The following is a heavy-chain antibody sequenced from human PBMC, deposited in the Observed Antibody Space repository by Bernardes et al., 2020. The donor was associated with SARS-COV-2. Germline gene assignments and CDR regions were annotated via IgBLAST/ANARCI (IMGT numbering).Heavy chain of an antibody. Sequence: SETLSLTCTVSGGSISSGGYYWSWIRQHPGKGLEWIGYIYYSGSTYYNPSLKSRVTISVDTSKNQFSLKLSSVTAADTAVYYCARARSSGSSFDWLPLPYYFDYWGQGTLVTVSS. V-gene: IGHV4-31*03. J-gene: IGHJ4*02. CDR2: IYYSGST. CDR1: GGSISSGGYY. CDR3: ARARSSGSSFDWLPLPYYFDY. D-gene: IGHD3-9*01.